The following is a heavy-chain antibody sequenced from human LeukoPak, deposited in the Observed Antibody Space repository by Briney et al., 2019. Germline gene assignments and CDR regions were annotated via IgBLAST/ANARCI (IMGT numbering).Heavy chain of an antibody. V-gene: IGHV1-69*13. CDR3: ARDLMDYYDSSGYYGS. CDR2: IIPIFGTA. CDR1: GGTFSSYA. Sequence: SVKVSCKASGGTFSSYAMSRVRQAPGQGLEWMGGIIPIFGTANYAQKFQGRVTITADESTSTAYMELSSLRSEDTAVYYCARDLMDYYDSSGYYGSWGQGTLVTVSS. D-gene: IGHD3-22*01. J-gene: IGHJ5*02.